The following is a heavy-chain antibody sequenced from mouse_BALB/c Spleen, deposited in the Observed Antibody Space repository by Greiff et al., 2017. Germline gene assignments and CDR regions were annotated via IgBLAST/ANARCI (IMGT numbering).Heavy chain of an antibody. V-gene: IGHV1S137*01. CDR3: ARLAGSSYVYAMDY. CDR1: GYTFTDYA. D-gene: IGHD1-1*01. CDR2: ISTYYGDA. J-gene: IGHJ4*01. Sequence: VQLQQSGAELVRPGVSVKISCKGSGYTFTDYAMHWVKQSHAKSLEWIGVISTYYGDASYNQKFKGKATMTVDKSSSTAYMELARLTSEDSAIYYCARLAGSSYVYAMDYWGQGTSVTVSS.